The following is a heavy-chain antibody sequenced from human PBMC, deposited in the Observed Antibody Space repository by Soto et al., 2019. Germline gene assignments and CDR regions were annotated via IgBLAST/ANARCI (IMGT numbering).Heavy chain of an antibody. CDR1: GFTFTRYS. CDR3: ARESEDLTSNFDY. V-gene: IGHV3-21*06. CDR2: ISSTTNYI. J-gene: IGHJ4*02. Sequence: GGSMRLSCAASGFTFTRYSMNWVRQAPGKGLEWVSSISSTTNYIYYGDSMKGRFTISRDNAKNSLYLEMNSLRAEDTAVYYCARESEDLTSNFDYWGQGTLVTVSS.